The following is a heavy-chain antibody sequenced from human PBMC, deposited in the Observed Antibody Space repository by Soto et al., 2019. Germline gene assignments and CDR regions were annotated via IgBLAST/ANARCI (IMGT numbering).Heavy chain of an antibody. CDR3: AAGYSSGWGVDY. CDR2: IIPILGRA. V-gene: IGHV1-69*02. Sequence: QVQLVQSGAEVKKPGSSVKVSCKASGGTFSSYTISWVRQAPGQGLEWMGRIIPILGRANYAQKFQGRVTITADKYTGTGCMGLSSLSSEDTAVYYWAAGYSSGWGVDYWGQGTLVPVSS. D-gene: IGHD6-19*01. CDR1: GGTFSSYT. J-gene: IGHJ4*02.